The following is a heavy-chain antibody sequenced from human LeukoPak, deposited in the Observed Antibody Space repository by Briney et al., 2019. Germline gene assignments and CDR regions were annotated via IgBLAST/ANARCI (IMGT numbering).Heavy chain of an antibody. CDR3: AKDYVYGDGYWDFDY. Sequence: GGSLRLSCAASGFTFSIYAMNWVRQAPGKGLEWVAGIIGGGGTYYADSVKSRFTVSRDNSRNTMSLEMNSLRVEDTAVYYCAKDYVYGDGYWDFDYWGQGTLVTVSS. CDR1: GFTFSIYA. V-gene: IGHV3-23*01. D-gene: IGHD5-24*01. J-gene: IGHJ4*02. CDR2: IIGGGGT.